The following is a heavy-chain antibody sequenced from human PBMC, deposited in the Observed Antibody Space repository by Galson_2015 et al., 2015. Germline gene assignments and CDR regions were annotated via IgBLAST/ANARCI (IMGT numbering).Heavy chain of an antibody. CDR2: ISGSGGST. CDR3: AKCPTWVSPFDY. V-gene: IGHV3-23*01. CDR1: GFTFSSYA. Sequence: SLRLSCAASGFTFSSYAMSWIRQAPGKELEWVSAISGSGGSTYYADSVKGRFTISRDNSKNTLYLQMNSLRAEDTAVYYCAKCPTWVSPFDYWGQGTLVTVSS. D-gene: IGHD2-8*01. J-gene: IGHJ4*02.